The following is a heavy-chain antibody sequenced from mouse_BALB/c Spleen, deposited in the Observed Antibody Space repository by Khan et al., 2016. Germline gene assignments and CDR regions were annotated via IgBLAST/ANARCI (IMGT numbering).Heavy chain of an antibody. CDR3: ARFRSANY. D-gene: IGHD6-1*01. V-gene: IGHV9-1*02. CDR2: INTYTGEP. J-gene: IGHJ2*01. CDR1: GYTFTNYG. Sequence: QLVQSGPELKKPGETVKISCKASGYTFTNYGMNWVKQAPGKGLKWMGWINTYTGEPTYADDFKGRFVFSLETSASTAYLQINNLKNEDMATYFCARFRSANYWGQGTTLTVSS.